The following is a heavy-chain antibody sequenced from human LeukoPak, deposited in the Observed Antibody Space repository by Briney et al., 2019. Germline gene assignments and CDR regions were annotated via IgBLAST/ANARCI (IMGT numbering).Heavy chain of an antibody. D-gene: IGHD2-2*01. CDR3: ARGSSTHGEYYFDY. CDR2: ISSRSSYI. J-gene: IGHJ4*02. Sequence: GGSLRLSCAASGFTFSSYSMNWVRQAPGKGLEWVSSISSRSSYIYYADSVKGRFTISRDNAKNSLYLQMNSLRAEDTAVYCCARGSSTHGEYYFDYWGQGTLVTVSS. V-gene: IGHV3-21*01. CDR1: GFTFSSYS.